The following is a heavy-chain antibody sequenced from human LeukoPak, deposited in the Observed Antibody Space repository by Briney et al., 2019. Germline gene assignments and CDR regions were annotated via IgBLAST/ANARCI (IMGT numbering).Heavy chain of an antibody. V-gene: IGHV3-48*03. CDR1: GFTFSSYE. D-gene: IGHD6-13*01. CDR3: ARDRIAAAGCWFDP. CDR2: ISSSGSTI. Sequence: PGGSLRLSCAASGFTFSSYEMNWVRQAPGKGPEWVSYISSSGSTIYYADSVKGRFTISRDNAKNSLYLRMNSLRAEDTAVYYCARDRIAAAGCWFDPWGQGTLVTVSS. J-gene: IGHJ5*02.